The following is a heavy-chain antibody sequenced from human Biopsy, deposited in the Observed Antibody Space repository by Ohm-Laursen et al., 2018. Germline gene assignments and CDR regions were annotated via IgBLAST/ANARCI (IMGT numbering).Heavy chain of an antibody. V-gene: IGHV3-11*06. D-gene: IGHD4-17*01. CDR1: VFSVSNTY. J-gene: IGHJ4*02. CDR3: ATAAYAPPYFDL. CDR2: ITGGGNYI. Sequence: SLRLSCTASVFSVSNTYMSWIRQAPGQGLEWVSSITGGGNYINYADSVRGRFTISTDNSKNSVYLVMSSLRAEDTAVYFCATAAYAPPYFDLWGRGTVVTVSS.